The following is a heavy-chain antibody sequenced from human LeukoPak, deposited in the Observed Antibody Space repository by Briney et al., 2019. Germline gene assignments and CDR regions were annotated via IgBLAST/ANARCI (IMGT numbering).Heavy chain of an antibody. D-gene: IGHD6-19*01. Sequence: SETLSLTCAVPGYSISSGYYWGWIRQPPGEGLEWIGSIYHSGSTYYNPSLKSRVTISVDTSKNQFSLKLSSVTAADTAVYYCAREAVADYMDVWGKGTTVTVSS. V-gene: IGHV4-38-2*02. J-gene: IGHJ6*03. CDR1: GYSISSGYY. CDR3: AREAVADYMDV. CDR2: IYHSGST.